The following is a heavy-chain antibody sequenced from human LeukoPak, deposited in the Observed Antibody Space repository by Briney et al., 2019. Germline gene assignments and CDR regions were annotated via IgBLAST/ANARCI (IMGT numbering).Heavy chain of an antibody. CDR3: TSRPLWFGEAYWFDP. Sequence: GGSLRLSCAASGFTFSRYWMSWFRQAPGKGLEWVGFIRSRAYGGTTEYAASVKGRFTISRDDSKSIAYLLMNSLKTEDTAVSYCTSRPLWFGEAYWFDPWGQGTLVTVSS. J-gene: IGHJ5*02. CDR2: IRSRAYGGTT. CDR1: GFTFSRYW. D-gene: IGHD3-10*01. V-gene: IGHV3-49*03.